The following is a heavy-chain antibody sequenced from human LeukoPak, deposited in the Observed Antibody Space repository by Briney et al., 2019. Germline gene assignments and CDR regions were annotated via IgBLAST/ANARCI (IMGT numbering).Heavy chain of an antibody. CDR2: IYYSGST. J-gene: IGHJ5*02. Sequence: PSETLSLTCAVYGGSISSYYWSWIRQPPGKGLEWIGYIYYSGSTNYNPSLKSRVTISVDTSKNQFSLKLSSVTAADTAVYYCARFGGPGGWFDPWGQGTLVTVSS. CDR1: GGSISSYY. V-gene: IGHV4-59*01. CDR3: ARFGGPGGWFDP. D-gene: IGHD3-16*01.